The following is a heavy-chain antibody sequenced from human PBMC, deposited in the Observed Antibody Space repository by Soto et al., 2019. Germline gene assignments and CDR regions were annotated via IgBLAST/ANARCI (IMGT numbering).Heavy chain of an antibody. CDR3: ARSIGSVLLWFGESAYDY. CDR2: ISSSGSTI. D-gene: IGHD3-10*01. CDR1: GFTFSDYY. Sequence: GGSLRLSCPASGFTFSDYYMSWIGQAPGKGLEWVSYISSSGSTIYYADSVKGRFTISRDNAKNSLYLQMNSLRAEDTAVYYCARSIGSVLLWFGESAYDYWGQGTLVTVSS. V-gene: IGHV3-11*01. J-gene: IGHJ4*02.